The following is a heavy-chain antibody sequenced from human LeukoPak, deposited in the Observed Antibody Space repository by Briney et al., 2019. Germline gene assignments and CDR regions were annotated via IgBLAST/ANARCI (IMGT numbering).Heavy chain of an antibody. CDR2: IYYSGST. J-gene: IGHJ6*02. CDR1: GGSISSYY. CDR3: ARQVRDGYNYKYYYGMDV. V-gene: IGHV4-59*08. Sequence: SETLSLTCTVSGGSISSYYWSWIRQPPGKGLEWIGYIYYSGSTNYNPSLKSRVTISVDTSKNQLSLKLSSVTAADTAVYYCARQVRDGYNYKYYYGMDVWGQGTTVTVSS. D-gene: IGHD5-24*01.